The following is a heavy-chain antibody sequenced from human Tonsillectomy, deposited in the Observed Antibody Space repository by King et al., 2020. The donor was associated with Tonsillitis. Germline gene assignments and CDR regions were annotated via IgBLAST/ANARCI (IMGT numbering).Heavy chain of an antibody. Sequence: VPLQESGPGLVKPSQTLSLTCTVSGGSISSGGYYWSWIRQPAGQGLEWIGHIYTSGSTNYNPSLKSRVTMSVDTSKNQFSLKLDSVTAADTAVYYCARDRSGSGSYYSPFDYWGQGTLVTVSS. CDR1: GGSISSGGYY. D-gene: IGHD3-10*01. CDR3: ARDRSGSGSYYSPFDY. V-gene: IGHV4-61*02. J-gene: IGHJ4*02. CDR2: IYTSGST.